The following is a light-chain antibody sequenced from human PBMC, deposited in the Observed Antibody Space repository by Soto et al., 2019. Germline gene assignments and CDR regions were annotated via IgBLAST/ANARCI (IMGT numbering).Light chain of an antibody. CDR1: QSIRTY. V-gene: IGKV1-39*01. J-gene: IGKJ1*01. CDR3: QHTCCNPRT. CDR2: AAS. Sequence: DIQMTQSPSSLSASVGDRVTITCRASQSIRTYLNWYQQKPGKAPKFLIYAASTLRSGVPSRFSGSGSGTDFTLTISSLQPEDFATYYCQHTCCNPRTFGQRTKVEL.